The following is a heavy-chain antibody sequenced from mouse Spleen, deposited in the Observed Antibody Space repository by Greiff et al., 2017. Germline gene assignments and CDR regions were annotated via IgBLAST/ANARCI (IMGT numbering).Heavy chain of an antibody. D-gene: IGHD1-1*01. J-gene: IGHJ1*03. V-gene: IGHV5-4*01. Sequence: VQGVESGGGLVKPGGSLKLSCAASGFTFSSYAMSWVRQTPEKRLEWVATISDGGSYTYYPDNVKGRFTISRDNAKNNLYLQMSHLKSEDTAMYYCAREGYYGSSYGYFDVWGTGTTVTVSS. CDR1: GFTFSSYA. CDR2: ISDGGSYT. CDR3: AREGYYGSSYGYFDV.